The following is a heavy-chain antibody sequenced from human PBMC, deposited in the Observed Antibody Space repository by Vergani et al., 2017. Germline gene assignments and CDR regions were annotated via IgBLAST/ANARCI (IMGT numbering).Heavy chain of an antibody. CDR3: ARQLIIPGIAVAVAGDY. V-gene: IGHV7-4-1*02. CDR1: GYTFTSYA. D-gene: IGHD6-19*01. J-gene: IGHJ4*02. Sequence: QVQLVQSGSELKKPGASVKVSCKASGYTFTSYAMNWVRQAPGQGLEWMGWINTNTGNPTYAQGFTGRFVFSLDTSVSTAYLQISSLKAEDTAVYYCARQLIIPGIAVAVAGDYWGQGTLVTVSS. CDR2: INTNTGNP.